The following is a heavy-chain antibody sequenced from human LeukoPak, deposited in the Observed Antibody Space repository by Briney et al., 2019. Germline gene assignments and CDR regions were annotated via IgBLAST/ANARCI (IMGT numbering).Heavy chain of an antibody. CDR2: IVPNSGGT. J-gene: IGHJ4*02. V-gene: IGHV1-2*02. D-gene: IGHD1-26*01. CDR3: ALSVGATMGFDY. Sequence: ASVKVSCKASGYSFSAYYMHWVRQAPGQVLEWMGCIVPNSGGTDYAQKFQGRVTMTRDTSISTAYMELSRLRSDDTAVFYCALSVGATMGFDYWGQGTLVTVSS. CDR1: GYSFSAYY.